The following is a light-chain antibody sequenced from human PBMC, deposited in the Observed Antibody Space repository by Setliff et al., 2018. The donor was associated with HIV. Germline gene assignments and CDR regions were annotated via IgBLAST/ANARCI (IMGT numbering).Light chain of an antibody. CDR1: ESISSW. CDR3: QQYNSHLLT. J-gene: IGKJ4*01. Sequence: DIQMTQSPSTLSAFVGDRVTITCRASESISSWLAWYQQKPGKAPKVLIYKASSLESGVPSRFSGSGSGTEFTLTISSLQPDDFATYYCQQYNSHLLTFGGGTKVDIK. V-gene: IGKV1-5*03. CDR2: KAS.